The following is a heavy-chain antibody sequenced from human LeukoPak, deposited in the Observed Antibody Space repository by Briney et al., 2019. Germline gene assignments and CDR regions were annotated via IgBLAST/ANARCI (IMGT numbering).Heavy chain of an antibody. V-gene: IGHV3-64*01. Sequence: GGSLRLSCAASGFTFSSYAMHWIRQAPGKGLEYVSAISSNGGSTYYANSVKGRFTISRDNSKNTLYLQMGSLRAEDMAVYYCARSVGATVRGEFDYWGQGTLVTVSS. J-gene: IGHJ4*02. CDR2: ISSNGGST. CDR3: ARSVGATVRGEFDY. D-gene: IGHD1-26*01. CDR1: GFTFSSYA.